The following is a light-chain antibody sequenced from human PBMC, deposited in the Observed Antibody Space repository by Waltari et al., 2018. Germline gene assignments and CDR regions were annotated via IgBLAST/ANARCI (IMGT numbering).Light chain of an antibody. CDR3: QQFHSLPYT. CDR1: QDITTS. V-gene: IGKV1-33*01. J-gene: IGKJ2*01. Sequence: DIQMTQSPSSLSASVGDRVTFTCQATQDITTSLSWFQQKPGEATRLLIYDASTLQPGVPSRFSGTGSAKGFSLTITSLQLDDSATYYCQQFHSLPYTFARGTKLHIK. CDR2: DAS.